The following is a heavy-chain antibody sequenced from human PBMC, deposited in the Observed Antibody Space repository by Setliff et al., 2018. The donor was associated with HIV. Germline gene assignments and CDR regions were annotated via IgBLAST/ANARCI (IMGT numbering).Heavy chain of an antibody. Sequence: KPSETLSLTCTVSGDSISSGDYYWSWIRQPPGKGLEWIGYIYYSGSTNYNPSLKSRVTISVDTSENQFSLKLSSVTAADTAVYYCARGAELLWFGELHNIPYFDYWGQGTLVTVSS. CDR1: GDSISSGDYY. J-gene: IGHJ4*02. CDR3: ARGAELLWFGELHNIPYFDY. D-gene: IGHD3-10*01. CDR2: IYYSGST. V-gene: IGHV4-61*08.